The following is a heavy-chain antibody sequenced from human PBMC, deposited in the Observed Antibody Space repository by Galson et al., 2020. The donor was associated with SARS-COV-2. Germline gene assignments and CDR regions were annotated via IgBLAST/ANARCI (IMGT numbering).Heavy chain of an antibody. CDR1: GDSVSSGAYY. Sequence: SETLSLTCTVSGDSVSSGAYYWNWIRQPAGKGLEWIGRIYSSGSTNYNPSLKSRVTISVDTSKNLFSLKVTSVTVADTAVYYCARALPLIYGSGPFDSWGQGAVVIVSS. V-gene: IGHV4-61*02. CDR3: ARALPLIYGSGPFDS. CDR2: IYSSGST. J-gene: IGHJ5*01. D-gene: IGHD3-10*01.